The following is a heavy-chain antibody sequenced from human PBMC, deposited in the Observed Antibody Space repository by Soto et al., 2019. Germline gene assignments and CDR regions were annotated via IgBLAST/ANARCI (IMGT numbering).Heavy chain of an antibody. J-gene: IGHJ5*02. Sequence: GGSLRLSCAASGFTFSTYTMNWVRQAPGKGLEWVSYISSSSGIMHYADSVKGRFTISRDNAKNSLYLQMNSLRVEDTAVYYCAREGPKGQFDPWGQGTLVTVSS. CDR1: GFTFSTYT. V-gene: IGHV3-48*01. CDR3: AREGPKGQFDP. CDR2: ISSSSGIM.